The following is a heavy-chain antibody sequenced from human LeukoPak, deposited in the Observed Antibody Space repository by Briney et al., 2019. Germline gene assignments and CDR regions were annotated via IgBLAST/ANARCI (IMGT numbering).Heavy chain of an antibody. D-gene: IGHD3-10*01. CDR3: TKGRGNHY. CDR1: GFSFSDFW. J-gene: IGHJ4*02. CDR2: INQDGSEN. Sequence: GGSLRLSCAASGFSFSDFWMGWVRQAPGKGLEWVANINQDGSENYYVDSVKGRVTISRDNAKKSLYLQMNSLRAEDTAVYYCTKGRGNHYWGQGTLVTVST. V-gene: IGHV3-7*01.